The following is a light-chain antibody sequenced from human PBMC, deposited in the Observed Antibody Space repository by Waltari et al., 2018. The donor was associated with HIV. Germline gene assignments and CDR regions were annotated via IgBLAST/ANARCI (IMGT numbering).Light chain of an antibody. CDR1: SSNIGAGYD. Sequence: QSVLTQPPSVSGAPGQRVTISCTGSSSNIGAGYDVHWYQQLPGTAHKLLIYGNANRPSWVPDRFSGSKSGTSPSLAITGLQAEDEADYYCQSYDSSLTGSVFGGGTKLTVL. CDR3: QSYDSSLTGSV. CDR2: GNA. V-gene: IGLV1-40*01. J-gene: IGLJ2*01.